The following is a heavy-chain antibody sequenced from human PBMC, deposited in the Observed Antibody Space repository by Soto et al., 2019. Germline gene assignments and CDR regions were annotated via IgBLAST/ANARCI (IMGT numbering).Heavy chain of an antibody. D-gene: IGHD1-1*01. Sequence: SETLSLTCTVSGGSMNDYYWNWIRQAPGKGLEWIGYIYASGTTHYCPSLRSRVTISVDASNNQFSLNVYSVTAADAAVYYCARVGGHEHWPRLWGQG. CDR2: IYASGTT. V-gene: IGHV4-59*01. J-gene: IGHJ4*02. CDR1: GGSMNDYY. CDR3: ARVGGHEHWPRL.